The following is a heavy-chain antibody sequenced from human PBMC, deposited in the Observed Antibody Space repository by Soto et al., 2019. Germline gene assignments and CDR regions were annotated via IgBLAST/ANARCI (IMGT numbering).Heavy chain of an antibody. V-gene: IGHV1-2*04. CDR1: GYTFTGYY. Sequence: QVQLVQSGAEVKKPGASVKVSCKASGYTFTGYYMHWVRQAPGQGLEWMGWINPNSGGTNYAQKFQGWVTMTRDTSISTAYMELSRLRSDDTAVYYCARGSPNIVVVPAAYYGMDVWGQGTTVTVSS. J-gene: IGHJ6*02. D-gene: IGHD2-2*01. CDR2: INPNSGGT. CDR3: ARGSPNIVVVPAAYYGMDV.